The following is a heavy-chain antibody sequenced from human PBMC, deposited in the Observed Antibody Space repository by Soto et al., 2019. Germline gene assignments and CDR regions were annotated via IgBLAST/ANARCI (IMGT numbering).Heavy chain of an antibody. CDR3: ECGANLVVVLAPKSRDPFDH. J-gene: IGHJ4*01. Sequence: SETLSLTCAVSGYSISSCCYWGWIRHPPERGLWGVGSIYHSASTYYKPSLKGRVTISVDTAKNQFSLKLSSLTAADTAVYYCECGANLVVVLAPKSRDPFDHWGQGTLVTVSS. V-gene: IGHV4-38-2*01. D-gene: IGHD2-15*01. CDR2: IYHSAST. CDR1: GYSISSCCY.